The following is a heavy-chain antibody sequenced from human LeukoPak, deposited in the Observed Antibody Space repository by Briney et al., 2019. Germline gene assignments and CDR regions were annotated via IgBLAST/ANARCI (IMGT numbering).Heavy chain of an antibody. D-gene: IGHD3-10*01. CDR1: GGSFSGYY. J-gene: IGHJ4*02. V-gene: IGHV4-34*01. Sequence: SETLSLTCAVYGGSFSGYYWSWIRQPPGKGLEWIGEINHSGSTNYNPSLKSRVTISVDTSKNQFSLKLSSVTAADTAVCYCARGSGRRNFDYWGQGTLVTVSS. CDR2: INHSGST. CDR3: ARGSGRRNFDY.